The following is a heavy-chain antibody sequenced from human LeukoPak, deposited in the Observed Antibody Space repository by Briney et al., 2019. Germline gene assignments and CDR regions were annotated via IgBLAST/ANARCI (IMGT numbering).Heavy chain of an antibody. V-gene: IGHV3-23*01. J-gene: IGHJ6*03. CDR3: TTDPEWTSHDYYYYYMDV. D-gene: IGHD3-3*01. Sequence: GGSLRLSCAASGFTFSSYAMSWVRQAPGKGLEWVSAISCSGGSTYYADSVKGRFTISRDNSKNTLYLQMNSLKTEDTAVYYCTTDPEWTSHDYYYYYMDVWGKGTTVTVSS. CDR2: ISCSGGST. CDR1: GFTFSSYA.